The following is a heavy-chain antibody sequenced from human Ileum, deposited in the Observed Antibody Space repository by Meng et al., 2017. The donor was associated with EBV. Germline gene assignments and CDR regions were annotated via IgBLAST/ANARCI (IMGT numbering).Heavy chain of an antibody. CDR2: IYWDDDK. J-gene: IGHJ4*02. Sequence: QITLKESGPTLVKPTXTLTRTCPFSGFSLSTSGVGVGWIRQPPGKALEWLALIYWDDDKRYSPSLKNRLTITKDTSKNQVVLTLTNIDPVDTATYYCAHRHRLRDFDYWGQGTLVTVSS. CDR3: AHRHRLRDFDY. CDR1: GFSLSTSGVG. V-gene: IGHV2-5*02. D-gene: IGHD4-17*01.